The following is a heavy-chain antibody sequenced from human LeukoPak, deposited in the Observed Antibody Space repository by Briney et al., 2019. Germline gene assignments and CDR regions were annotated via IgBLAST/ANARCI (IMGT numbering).Heavy chain of an antibody. V-gene: IGHV3-66*01. CDR2: THSDGTT. D-gene: IGHD3-10*01. J-gene: IGHJ4*02. CDR1: GFTASNNF. Sequence: GGSLRLSCAVSGFTASNNFMKWVRQAPGKELEWVSVTHSDGTTYFADSVQGRFTISRDNSKNTLYLQMNSLRDEDTAVYYCARPSSLDGSGRYYIDYWGQGTLVTVSS. CDR3: ARPSSLDGSGRYYIDY.